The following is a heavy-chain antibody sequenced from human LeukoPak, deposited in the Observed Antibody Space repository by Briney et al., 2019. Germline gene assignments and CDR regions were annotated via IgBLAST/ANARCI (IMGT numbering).Heavy chain of an antibody. J-gene: IGHJ3*02. CDR3: ARVPYYYDSSGPDAFDI. V-gene: IGHV6-1*01. CDR1: GDSVSSNSAA. D-gene: IGHD3-22*01. CDR2: TYYRSKWYN. Sequence: SQTLSLTCAISGDSVSSNSAAWNWIRQSPSRGLEWLGRTYYRSKWYNNYAESVKSRITINPDTSKNQFSLKLSSVTAADTAVYYCARVPYYYDSSGPDAFDIWGQGTMVTVSS.